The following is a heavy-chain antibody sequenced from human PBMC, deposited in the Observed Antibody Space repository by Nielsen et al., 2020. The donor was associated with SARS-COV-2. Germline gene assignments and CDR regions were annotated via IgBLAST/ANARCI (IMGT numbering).Heavy chain of an antibody. CDR2: INPNSGGT. V-gene: IGHV1-2*06. D-gene: IGHD5-24*01. Sequence: ASVKVSCKVSGYTLTELSMHWVRQAPGQGLEWMGRINPNSGGTNYAQKFQGRVTMTRDTSISTAYMELSRLRSDDTAVYYCAREADPDGYNTHGWGQGTLVTVSS. CDR3: AREADPDGYNTHG. CDR1: GYTLTELS. J-gene: IGHJ4*02.